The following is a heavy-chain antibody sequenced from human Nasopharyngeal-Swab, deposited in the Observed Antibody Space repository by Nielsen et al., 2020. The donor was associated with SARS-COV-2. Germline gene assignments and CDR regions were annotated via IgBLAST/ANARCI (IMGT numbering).Heavy chain of an antibody. J-gene: IGHJ5*02. D-gene: IGHD2-15*01. CDR2: MSGRGEKT. CDR3: AKDSGAGFCDDGSCFPTNH. V-gene: IGHV3-23*01. CDR1: GFTFTSYA. Sequence: GESLKISCAASGFTFTSYAMNWVRHASGKGLEWVSGMSGRGEKTYYAESVKGRFTISRDISKNTLYLQMNGLRAEDTAVYYCAKDSGAGFCDDGSCFPTNHWGLGTLVTVSS.